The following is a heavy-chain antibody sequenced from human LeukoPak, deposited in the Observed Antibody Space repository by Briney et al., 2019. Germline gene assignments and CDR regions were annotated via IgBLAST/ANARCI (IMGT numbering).Heavy chain of an antibody. V-gene: IGHV3-30*02. Sequence: GGSLRLSCAASGFTFSSSGMHWVRQAPGTGLDWVAFIRYDGSNEYYGDSVNGRFTISRDNSKNTLYLQMNSLRAEDTAVYYCAKGYVLRFLEWFDPWGQGTLVTVSS. CDR3: AKGYVLRFLEWFDP. D-gene: IGHD3-3*01. CDR2: IRYDGSNE. J-gene: IGHJ5*02. CDR1: GFTFSSSG.